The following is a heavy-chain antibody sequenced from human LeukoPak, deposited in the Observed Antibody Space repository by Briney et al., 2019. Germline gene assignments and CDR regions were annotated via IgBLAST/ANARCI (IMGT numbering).Heavy chain of an antibody. J-gene: IGHJ4*02. D-gene: IGHD3-3*01. V-gene: IGHV3-48*01. Sequence: GGSLRLSCAASGFTFSSYSMNWVRQAPGKGLEWVSSISSSSSTIYYADSVKGRFTISRDNAKNSLYLQMNSLRAEDTAVYYCARQRFLEWPYFDYWGQGTLVTVSS. CDR2: ISSSSSTI. CDR1: GFTFSSYS. CDR3: ARQRFLEWPYFDY.